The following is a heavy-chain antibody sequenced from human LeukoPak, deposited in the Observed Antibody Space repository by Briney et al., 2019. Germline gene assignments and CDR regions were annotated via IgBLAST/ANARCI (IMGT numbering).Heavy chain of an antibody. J-gene: IGHJ6*02. CDR3: ARAAPKGAPGGASYYYYGMDV. CDR2: ISSSGSTI. CDR1: GFTFSSYE. V-gene: IGHV3-48*03. Sequence: GGSLRLSCAASGFTFSSYEMNWVRQAPGKGLEWVSYISSSGSTIYYADSVKGRFTISRDNAKNSLYLQMNNLRAEDTAVYYCARAAPKGAPGGASYYYYGMDVWGQGTTVTVSS. D-gene: IGHD4-23*01.